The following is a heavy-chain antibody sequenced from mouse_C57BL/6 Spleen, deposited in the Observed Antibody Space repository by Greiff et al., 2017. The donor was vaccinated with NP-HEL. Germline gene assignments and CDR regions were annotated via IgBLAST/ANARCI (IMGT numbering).Heavy chain of an antibody. CDR1: GYTFTSYW. CDR3: ARSSITTGDFDY. V-gene: IGHV1-55*01. Sequence: LKQPGAELVKPGASVKMSCKASGYTFTSYWITWVKQRPGQGLEWIGDIYPGSGSTNYNEKFKSKATLTVDTSSSTAYMQLSSLTSEDSAVYYCARSSITTGDFDYWGQGTTLTVSS. D-gene: IGHD1-1*01. CDR2: IYPGSGST. J-gene: IGHJ2*01.